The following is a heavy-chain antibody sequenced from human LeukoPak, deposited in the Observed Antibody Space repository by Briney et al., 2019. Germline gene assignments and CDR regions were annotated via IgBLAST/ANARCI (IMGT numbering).Heavy chain of an antibody. D-gene: IGHD3-10*01. CDR2: INHSGST. CDR3: ARTGITMVRGVIITHDY. CDR1: GGSFSGYY. Sequence: SETLSRTCAVYGGSFSGYYWSWIRQPPGKGLEWIGEINHSGSTNYNPSLKSRVTISVDTSKNQFSLKLSSVTAADTAVYYCARTGITMVRGVIITHDYWGQGTLVTVSS. V-gene: IGHV4-34*01. J-gene: IGHJ4*02.